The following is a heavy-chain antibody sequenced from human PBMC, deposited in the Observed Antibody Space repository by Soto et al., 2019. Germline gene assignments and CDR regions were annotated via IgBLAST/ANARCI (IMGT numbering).Heavy chain of an antibody. CDR2: VYSNESRT. Sequence: GESLKISCEASGSSCTGYWIVWVRQMPGKGLEWMGIVYSNESRTKYSPSFQGQVTISAVTSTSTAYLQWTSLKAPDNAMYYCARGNVANWFGPWGQGTLVTVRS. CDR3: ARGNVANWFGP. V-gene: IGHV5-51*01. CDR1: GSSCTGYW. J-gene: IGHJ5*02.